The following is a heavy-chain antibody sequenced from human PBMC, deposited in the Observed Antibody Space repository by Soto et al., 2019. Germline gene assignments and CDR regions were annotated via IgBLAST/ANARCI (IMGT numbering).Heavy chain of an antibody. D-gene: IGHD6-19*01. Sequence: GESLKISCKGSGYTFSVYWIGWVRQMPGKGLEWMGIIYPGDSDTRYSPSFQGQVTMSVDKSINTAYLQWSSLKPSDTATYYCARPLSSGWAGADYWGQGTLVTVSS. CDR2: IYPGDSDT. V-gene: IGHV5-51*01. CDR1: GYTFSVYW. J-gene: IGHJ4*02. CDR3: ARPLSSGWAGADY.